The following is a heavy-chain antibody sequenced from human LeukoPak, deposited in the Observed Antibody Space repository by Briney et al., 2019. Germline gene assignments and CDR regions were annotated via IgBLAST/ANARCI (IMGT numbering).Heavy chain of an antibody. CDR2: INSDESST. J-gene: IGHJ4*02. CDR3: ARGSSTAYYGFFDY. CDR1: GFXVSSTY. D-gene: IGHD3-9*01. Sequence: GGSLRLSCAASGFXVSSTYMSWVRQAPGKGLVWVSRINSDESSTTYADSVKGRFTISRDNAKNTLYLQMNSPRAEDTAVYYCARGSSTAYYGFFDYWGQGTLVTVSS. V-gene: IGHV3-74*01.